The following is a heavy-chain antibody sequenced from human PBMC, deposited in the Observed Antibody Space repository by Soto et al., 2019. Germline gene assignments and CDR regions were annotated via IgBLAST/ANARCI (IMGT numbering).Heavy chain of an antibody. J-gene: IGHJ3*02. CDR3: ASQPPKVTTAREGAFDI. V-gene: IGHV4-4*07. D-gene: IGHD4-4*01. CDR2: IDSSGST. CDR1: VGSISSYY. Sequence: SETLSLTCTVSVGSISSYYWSWIRQPAGKGLECIGRIDSSGSTNHNPSLKSRVTMSVDTSKNQFSMKLSSVTAAYTAVYYCASQPPKVTTAREGAFDIWGQGTMVTVS.